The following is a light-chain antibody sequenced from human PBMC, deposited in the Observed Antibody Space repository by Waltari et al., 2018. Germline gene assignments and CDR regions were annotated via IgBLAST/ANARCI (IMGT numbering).Light chain of an antibody. V-gene: IGKV3-15*01. J-gene: IGKJ1*01. Sequence: EIVLTQSPATLSVSPGESVTLSCGASHAVSTNVAWYQHRPGQAPRLLIQDRATRATDIPARFSGGGAGSDFTLTISNLQSEDFAVYYCQQYDNWVRTFGQGTKVEIK. CDR1: HAVSTN. CDR2: DRA. CDR3: QQYDNWVRT.